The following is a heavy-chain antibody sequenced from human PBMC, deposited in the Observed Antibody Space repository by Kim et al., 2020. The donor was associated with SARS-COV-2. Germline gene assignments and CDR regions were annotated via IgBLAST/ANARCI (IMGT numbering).Heavy chain of an antibody. J-gene: IGHJ6*04. CDR1: GFTFNTYW. CDR2: IKFDGSST. CDR3: VRGLTNMDV. Sequence: GGSLRLSCAASGFTFNTYWMHWVRQGPGKGLVWVSCIKFDGSSTSYADSVKGRLTISRDNAKNTLFLQMNSLRAEDTAVYYCVRGLTNMDVWGKGTTVTVSS. V-gene: IGHV3-74*01.